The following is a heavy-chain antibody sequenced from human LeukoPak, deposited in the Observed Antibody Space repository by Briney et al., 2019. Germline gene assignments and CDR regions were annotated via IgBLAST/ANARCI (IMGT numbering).Heavy chain of an antibody. D-gene: IGHD1-26*01. CDR2: IYSGGNT. V-gene: IGHV3-53*01. J-gene: IGHJ5*02. CDR3: AKTIVGVTNWFDP. Sequence: PGGSLRLSSAASGYTVSSNYISWVRQAPGKGLEWVSVIYSGGNTYYADSVKGRFTISSDNSKNTLYLQMNSLRAEDTPVYYCAKTIVGVTNWFDPWGQGTLVTVSS. CDR1: GYTVSSNY.